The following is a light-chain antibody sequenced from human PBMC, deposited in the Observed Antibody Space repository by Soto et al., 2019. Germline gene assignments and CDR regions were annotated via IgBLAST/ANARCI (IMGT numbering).Light chain of an antibody. CDR2: DVS. J-gene: IGKJ1*01. V-gene: IGKV1-5*01. CDR1: QSITTW. CDR3: QQYNSYS. Sequence: DNQMTPSPCTVAADGISRVTTTCRASQSITTWLSWYQQRPGKAPKLLIYDVSSLQSGVPSRFSGSGSGTEFTLSVCSLEPDDYAIYCCQQYNSYSFGQGAKVDIK.